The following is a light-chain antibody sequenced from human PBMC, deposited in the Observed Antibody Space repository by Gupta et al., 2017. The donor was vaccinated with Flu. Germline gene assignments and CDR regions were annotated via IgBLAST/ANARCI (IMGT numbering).Light chain of an antibody. Sequence: SHVLPPPPSVSVDPGQPASLTRGGSNIENKHVHWYQQKPGQAPVLVVYADSDRPSGIPERFSGSNSGNSATLTISRAEAGDEADYYCQVWDTATDHWVFGGGTTLTVL. CDR2: ADS. J-gene: IGLJ3*02. CDR3: QVWDTATDHWV. V-gene: IGLV3-21*02. CDR1: NIENKH.